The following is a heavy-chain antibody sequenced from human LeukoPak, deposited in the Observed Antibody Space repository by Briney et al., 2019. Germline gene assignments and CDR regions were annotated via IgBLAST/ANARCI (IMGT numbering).Heavy chain of an antibody. CDR1: GFTFSSDA. V-gene: IGHV3-64*01. Sequence: GGSLRLSCAASGFTFSSDAMSWVRQAPGKGLEYVSAISSNGGSTYYANSVKGRFTISRDNSKNTLYLQMGSLRAEDMAVYYCARGPRSYSGSYYFDYWGQGTLVTVSS. J-gene: IGHJ4*02. CDR3: ARGPRSYSGSYYFDY. D-gene: IGHD1-26*01. CDR2: ISSNGGST.